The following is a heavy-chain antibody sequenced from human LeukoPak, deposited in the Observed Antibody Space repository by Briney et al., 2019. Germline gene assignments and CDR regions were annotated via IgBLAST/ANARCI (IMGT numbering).Heavy chain of an antibody. CDR3: VPGSH. J-gene: IGHJ4*02. V-gene: IGHV3-7*02. Sequence: GGSLRLSCTASGFSFSPYWMNWVRQAPGKGLEWVANIKYDGSEKFYLDSVKCRFTISRDNAKNSVYLQMNSLRVEDTAVYYCVPGSHWGQGTLVTVSS. CDR2: IKYDGSEK. D-gene: IGHD3-10*01. CDR1: GFSFSPYW.